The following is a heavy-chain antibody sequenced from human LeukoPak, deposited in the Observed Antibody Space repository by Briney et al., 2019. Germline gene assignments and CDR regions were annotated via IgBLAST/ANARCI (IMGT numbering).Heavy chain of an antibody. CDR2: IYYSGST. V-gene: IGHV4-59*01. Sequence: SETPSLTCTVSGGSISSYYWSWIRQPPGKGLEWIGYIYYSGSTNYNPSLKSRVTISVDTSKNQFSLKLSSVTAADTAVYYCARLPNDSSGYHYVYYFDYWGQGTLVTVSS. J-gene: IGHJ4*02. CDR1: GGSISSYY. D-gene: IGHD3-22*01. CDR3: ARLPNDSSGYHYVYYFDY.